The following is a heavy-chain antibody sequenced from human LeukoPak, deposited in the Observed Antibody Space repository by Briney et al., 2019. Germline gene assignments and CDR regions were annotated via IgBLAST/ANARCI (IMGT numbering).Heavy chain of an antibody. D-gene: IGHD2-15*01. Sequence: GVTLRLSCAASGFTFSSYAMSWVRQAPGKGLEWVSAISGSGGSTYYADFVKGRFTISRDNSKNTLYLQMNSLRAEDTAVYYCAKQLGYCSDGSCYFPYWGQGTLVTVSS. CDR3: AKQLGYCSDGSCYFPY. V-gene: IGHV3-23*01. J-gene: IGHJ4*02. CDR2: ISGSGGST. CDR1: GFTFSSYA.